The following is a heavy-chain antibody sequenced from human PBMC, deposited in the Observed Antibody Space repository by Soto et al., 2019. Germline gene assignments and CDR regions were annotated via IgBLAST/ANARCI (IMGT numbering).Heavy chain of an antibody. V-gene: IGHV4-4*07. J-gene: IGHJ6*02. CDR2: IYSRGST. CDR1: GGSMSNYY. Sequence: SETLSLSCSVSGGSMSNYYWNWIRQSAGKGLEWIGRIYSRGSTKYNPSLQSRVTMLVDTSQNEFSLRLNSVTAADTAVYFCAGIGEDIYYGMDVWGQGTTVTVSS. D-gene: IGHD2-15*01. CDR3: AGIGEDIYYGMDV.